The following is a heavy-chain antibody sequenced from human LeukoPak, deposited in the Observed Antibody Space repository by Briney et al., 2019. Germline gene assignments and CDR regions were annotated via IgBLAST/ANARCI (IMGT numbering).Heavy chain of an antibody. Sequence: GGSLRLSCTASGFTFGDYTMSWVRRAPGKGLEWVSFIRSKAYGGTTEYAASVKGRFTISRDDSKSIAYLQMNSLKTEDTAVYYCTRAVLSYYYGSGSYWYFDYWGQGTLVTVSS. V-gene: IGHV3-49*04. J-gene: IGHJ4*02. CDR3: TRAVLSYYYGSGSYWYFDY. CDR2: IRSKAYGGTT. CDR1: GFTFGDYT. D-gene: IGHD3-10*01.